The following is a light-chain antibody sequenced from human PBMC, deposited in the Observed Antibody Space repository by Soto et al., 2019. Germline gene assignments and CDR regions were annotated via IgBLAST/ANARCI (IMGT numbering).Light chain of an antibody. J-gene: IGKJ1*01. CDR2: GAS. Sequence: EIVMTQSPATLSVSPGERATLSCRASQSVSSNLAWYQQKPGQAPRLLLYGASTRATGIPARFSGSGSGTEFALTISSLQSEDCAVYYCQQYNNWPWTFGQGTKVDIK. V-gene: IGKV3-15*01. CDR3: QQYNNWPWT. CDR1: QSVSSN.